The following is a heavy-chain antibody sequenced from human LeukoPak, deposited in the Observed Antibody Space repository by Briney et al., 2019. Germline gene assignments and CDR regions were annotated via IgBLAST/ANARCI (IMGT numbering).Heavy chain of an antibody. V-gene: IGHV3-30-3*02. J-gene: IGHJ4*02. D-gene: IGHD1-1*01. CDR2: ISYDGGNT. CDR3: AKEGTGIHFDY. CDR1: GFTFSSNA. Sequence: GRSLRLSCAASGFTFSSNAIHWVRQAPGKGLDWVAEISYDGGNTYYADSVKGRFTISRDNSKNTLYLQMNSLRAEDTAVYYCAKEGTGIHFDYWGQGTLVTVSS.